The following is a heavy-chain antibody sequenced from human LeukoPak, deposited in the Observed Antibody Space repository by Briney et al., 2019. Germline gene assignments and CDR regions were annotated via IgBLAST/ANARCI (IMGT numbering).Heavy chain of an antibody. J-gene: IGHJ5*02. CDR2: IYTRGST. CDR1: GGSISSYD. V-gene: IGHV4-4*07. CDR3: ARDLILRSGYYYDSSGYPRGGNWLDP. Sequence: PSETLSLTCTVSGGSISSYDWSWIRQPAGKGLGWIGRIYTRGSTNYNPSLTSRVSMSVDTSKKQFSLKLSSVTAADTAVYYCARDLILRSGYYYDSSGYPRGGNWLDPWGQGTLVTVSS. D-gene: IGHD3-22*01.